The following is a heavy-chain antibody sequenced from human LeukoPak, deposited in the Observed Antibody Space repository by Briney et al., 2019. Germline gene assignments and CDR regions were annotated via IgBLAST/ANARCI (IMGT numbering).Heavy chain of an antibody. V-gene: IGHV3-7*03. CDR3: AKAAIAAAGTPLYYFDY. CDR2: MNHDGSAQ. J-gene: IGHJ4*02. CDR1: GFTFRNSY. D-gene: IGHD6-13*01. Sequence: GGSLRLSCAASGFTFRNSYMSWVRQAPGKGLEWVGYMNHDGSAQSHVDSVRGRFTISRDNAKNSLYLQMNSLRAEDTAVYYCAKAAIAAAGTPLYYFDYWGQGTLVTVSS.